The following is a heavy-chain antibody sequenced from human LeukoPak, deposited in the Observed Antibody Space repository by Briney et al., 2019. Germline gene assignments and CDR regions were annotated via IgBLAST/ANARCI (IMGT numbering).Heavy chain of an antibody. D-gene: IGHD5-12*01. J-gene: IGHJ4*02. V-gene: IGHV4-34*01. CDR2: INHSGST. CDR3: ARGASGATGDFGY. CDR1: GGSFSGYY. Sequence: SETLSLTCAVYGGSFSGYYWSWIRQPPGKGLEWIGEINHSGSTNYNPSVKSRVTISVDRSKNQFSLKLSSVTAADTAVYYCARGASGATGDFGYWGQGTLVTVSS.